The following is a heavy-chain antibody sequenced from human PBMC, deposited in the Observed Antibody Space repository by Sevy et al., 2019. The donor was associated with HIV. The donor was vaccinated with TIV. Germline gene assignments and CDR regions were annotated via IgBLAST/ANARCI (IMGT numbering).Heavy chain of an antibody. Sequence: GGSLRLSCAASGFLFSSYEMNWVRQTPGKGLEWISFISSSGTLIYYGDSVRGRFTITRDNAKNSLYLQMNSLRAEDTGVYYCTRDLPPSATTVAHFDYWGQGTLVTVSS. D-gene: IGHD4-17*01. CDR2: ISSSGTLI. J-gene: IGHJ4*02. CDR1: GFLFSSYE. V-gene: IGHV3-48*03. CDR3: TRDLPPSATTVAHFDY.